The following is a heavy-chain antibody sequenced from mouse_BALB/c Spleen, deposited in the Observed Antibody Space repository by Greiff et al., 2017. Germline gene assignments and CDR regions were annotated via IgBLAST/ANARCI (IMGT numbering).Heavy chain of an antibody. J-gene: IGHJ2*01. D-gene: IGHD4-1*01. Sequence: QVQLQQPGAELEKPGTSVKLSCKASGYNFTSYWINWVKLRPGQGLEWIGDIYPGSGSTNYNEKFKSKATLTVDTSSSTAYMQLSSLASEDSALYYCARSGTGSDYWGQGTTLTVSS. CDR3: ARSGTGSDY. CDR2: IYPGSGST. V-gene: IGHV1-55*01. CDR1: GYNFTSYW.